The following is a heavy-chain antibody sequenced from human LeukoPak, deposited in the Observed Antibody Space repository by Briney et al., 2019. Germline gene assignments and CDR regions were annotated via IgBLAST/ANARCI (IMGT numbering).Heavy chain of an antibody. V-gene: IGHV3-33*06. D-gene: IGHD2-21*02. CDR1: GFTFSAYG. CDR3: AKDGDSGTAYYYYYMDV. CDR2: IWYDGSNK. Sequence: PGRSLRLSCAASGFTFSAYGTHWVRQAPGKGLEWVAVIWYDGSNKYYADSVRGRFTISRDSSKNTLYLQMNSLRAEDTAVYYCAKDGDSGTAYYYYYMDVWGKGTTVTVSS. J-gene: IGHJ6*03.